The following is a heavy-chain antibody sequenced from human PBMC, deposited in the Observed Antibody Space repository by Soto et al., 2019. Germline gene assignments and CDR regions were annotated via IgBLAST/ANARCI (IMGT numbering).Heavy chain of an antibody. J-gene: IGHJ4*02. CDR2: INAGNGNT. Sequence: QVQLVQSGAEVKKPGASVKVSCKASGYTFTSYAMHWVRQAPGQRREWMGWINAGNGNTKYSQKFQGRVTITRDTSASTAYMELSSLRSEDTAVYYCAKGSAYYDYIWGSRGKTFFDYWGQGTLVTVSS. CDR1: GYTFTSYA. V-gene: IGHV1-3*01. D-gene: IGHD3-16*01. CDR3: AKGSAYYDYIWGSRGKTFFDY.